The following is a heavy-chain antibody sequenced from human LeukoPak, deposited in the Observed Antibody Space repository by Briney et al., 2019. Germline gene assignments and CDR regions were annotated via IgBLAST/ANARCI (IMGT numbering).Heavy chain of an antibody. J-gene: IGHJ4*02. V-gene: IGHV3-7*01. CDR3: ARRTYYDFWSGYRY. CDR1: GFTFSSYW. D-gene: IGHD3-3*01. Sequence: GGSLRLSCAASGFTFSSYWMSWVRQAPGKGLEWVANIKQDGSEKYYVDSVKGRFTISRDNAKNSLYLQMNSLRAEDTAVYYCARRTYYDFWSGYRYWGQGTLVTVSS. CDR2: IKQDGSEK.